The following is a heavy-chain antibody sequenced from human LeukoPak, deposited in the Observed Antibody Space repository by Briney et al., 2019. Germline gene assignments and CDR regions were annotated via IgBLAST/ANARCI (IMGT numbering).Heavy chain of an antibody. D-gene: IGHD3-10*01. CDR3: AKESYGSGSYRN. J-gene: IGHJ4*02. V-gene: IGHV3-74*01. Sequence: GGSLRLSCAASGFTFSSYWMHWVRQAPGKGLVWVSRINSDGSSTSYADSVKGRFTISRDNAKNTLYLQMNSLRAEDTAVYYCAKESYGSGSYRNWGQGTLVTVSS. CDR1: GFTFSSYW. CDR2: INSDGSST.